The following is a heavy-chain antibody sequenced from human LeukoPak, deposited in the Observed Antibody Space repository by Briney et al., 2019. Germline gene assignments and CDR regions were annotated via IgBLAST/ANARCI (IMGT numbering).Heavy chain of an antibody. CDR1: GFTFSAYW. J-gene: IGHJ2*01. D-gene: IGHD6-19*01. V-gene: IGHV3-74*01. CDR2: LNTDGSDT. Sequence: GGSLRLSCAASGFTFSAYWMHWVRRAPGKGLVWVSRLNTDGSDTRYADSVQGRFTISRDNAKNTLYLQMNSLRAEDTAVYYCARSEAVAWSFDLWGRGTLVTVSS. CDR3: ARSEAVAWSFDL.